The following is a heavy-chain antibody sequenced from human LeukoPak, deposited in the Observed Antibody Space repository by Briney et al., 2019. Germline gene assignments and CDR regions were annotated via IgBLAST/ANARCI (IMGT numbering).Heavy chain of an antibody. D-gene: IGHD2-15*01. J-gene: IGHJ1*01. CDR1: GFTFSDYY. CDR3: ARVGLGYCSGGSCSAEYFQH. V-gene: IGHV3-11*05. CDR2: ISSTSSNR. Sequence: GGSLRLSCAASGFTFSDYYMTWIRYAPGKGLGWVSYISSTSSNRNYADSVKGRFTISRDNAKNSLYLQMNSLRAEDTAVYYCARVGLGYCSGGSCSAEYFQHWGQGTLVTVSS.